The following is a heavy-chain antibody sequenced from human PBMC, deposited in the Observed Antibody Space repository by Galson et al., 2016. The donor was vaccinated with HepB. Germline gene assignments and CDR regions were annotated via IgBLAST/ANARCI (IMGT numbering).Heavy chain of an antibody. Sequence: SLRLSCAASGFTFNYAWVSWVRQAPGKGLEWVGRIKSKIDDGTADYAAPVKGRFTISRDDSKNTLYLQMNSLKTDDTAVYYCTTPQGKRRLTTEYYYFYGMDVWGRGTTVTVSS. D-gene: IGHD2/OR15-2a*01. CDR2: IKSKIDDGTA. J-gene: IGHJ6*02. CDR3: TTPQGKRRLTTEYYYFYGMDV. V-gene: IGHV3-15*01. CDR1: GFTFNYAW.